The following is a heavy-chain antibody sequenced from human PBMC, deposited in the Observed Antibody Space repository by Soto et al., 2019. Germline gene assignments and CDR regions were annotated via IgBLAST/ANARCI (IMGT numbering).Heavy chain of an antibody. D-gene: IGHD6-13*01. CDR2: IIPIFGTA. V-gene: IGHV1-69*13. J-gene: IGHJ4*02. CDR3: ARDVIAAAGTAG. Sequence: SVKVSCKDSGGTFSSYAISWVRQAPGQGLEWMGGIIPIFGTANYAQKFQGRATITADESTSTAYMELSSLRSEDTAVYYCARDVIAAAGTAGWGQGTLVTVSS. CDR1: GGTFSSYA.